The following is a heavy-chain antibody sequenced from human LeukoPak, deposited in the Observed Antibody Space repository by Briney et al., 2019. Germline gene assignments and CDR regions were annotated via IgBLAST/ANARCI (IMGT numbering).Heavy chain of an antibody. CDR1: GYSFVSYW. CDR2: IYPADSDT. D-gene: IGHD7-27*01. CDR3: ARHVRPARANGDFDY. J-gene: IGHJ4*02. V-gene: IGHV5-51*01. Sequence: GKSLKISCKASGYSFVSYWIGWVRQMPGKGLEWMAIIYPADSDTRYSPSFQGQVTISADESINTAYLQWSSLKASDTAIYYCARHVRPARANGDFDYWGQGTLVTVSS.